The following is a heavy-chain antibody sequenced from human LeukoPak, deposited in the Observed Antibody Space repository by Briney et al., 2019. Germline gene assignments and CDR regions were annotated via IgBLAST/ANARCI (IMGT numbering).Heavy chain of an antibody. J-gene: IGHJ6*02. D-gene: IGHD6-19*01. CDR3: AISSSSGWYRNYYYYGMDV. V-gene: IGHV1-18*04. CDR2: ISAYNGNT. Sequence: GASVKVSYKASGYTFTSYGISWVRQAPGQGLEWMGWISAYNGNTNYAQKFQGRVTITADESTSTAYMELSSLRSEDTAVYYCAISSSSGWYRNYYYYGMDVWGQGTTVTVSS. CDR1: GYTFTSYG.